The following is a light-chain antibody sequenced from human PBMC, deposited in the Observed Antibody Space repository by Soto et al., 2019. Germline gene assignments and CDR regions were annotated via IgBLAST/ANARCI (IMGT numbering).Light chain of an antibody. CDR2: GAS. J-gene: IGKJ4*01. Sequence: EIVLTQSPGTLSLSAGEKATLSCRASQSVSSKLAWYQQKPGQAPRLLIYGASTRATGIPARFSGSGSGTEFTLTISSLQSEDFAVYYCQEYNNWHPITFGGGGNADIK. V-gene: IGKV3-15*01. CDR3: QEYNNWHPIT. CDR1: QSVSSK.